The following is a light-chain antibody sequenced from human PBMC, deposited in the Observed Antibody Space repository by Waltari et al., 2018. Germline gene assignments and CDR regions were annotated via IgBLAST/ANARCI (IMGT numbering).Light chain of an antibody. CDR1: SSDVGGYNY. CDR3: CSYAGTYTYV. V-gene: IGLV2-11*01. J-gene: IGLJ1*01. CDR2: DVN. Sequence: QSALTQPRSVSGSPGQSVPISCTVTSSDVGGYNYVPWYQQHPGKAPKLTIYDVNKRPSGVPDRFSGSKSGNTASLTISGLQAEDEADYYCCSYAGTYTYVFGTGTKVTVL.